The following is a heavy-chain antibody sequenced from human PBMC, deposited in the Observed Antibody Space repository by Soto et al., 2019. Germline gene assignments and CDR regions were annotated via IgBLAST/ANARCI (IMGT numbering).Heavy chain of an antibody. CDR3: AKEVRFNYDSRGVDAFDI. V-gene: IGHV3-30*18. D-gene: IGHD3-22*01. J-gene: IGHJ3*02. CDR2: ISYHGSDQ. CDR1: GFTFSSYG. Sequence: GGSLRLSCAASGFTFSSYGMHWVRQAPGKGLEWVAVISYHGSDQFYADSVKGRYSISRDNSKNTVHLQMNSLRAEDTAVYYCAKEVRFNYDSRGVDAFDIWGQGTVVTVSS.